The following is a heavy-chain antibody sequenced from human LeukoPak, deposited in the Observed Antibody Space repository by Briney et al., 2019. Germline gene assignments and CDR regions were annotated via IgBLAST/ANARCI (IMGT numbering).Heavy chain of an antibody. J-gene: IGHJ5*02. CDR2: ISSSSSYI. V-gene: IGHV3-21*01. D-gene: IGHD2-21*02. CDR3: ARAVVTATPLTWFDP. CDR1: GFTFSSYS. Sequence: KPGGSLRLSCAASGFTFSSYSMNWVRQAPGKGLEWVSSISSSSSYIYYADSVKGRFTISRDNAKNSLYLQMNSLRAEDAAVYYCARAVVTATPLTWFDPWGQGTLVTVSS.